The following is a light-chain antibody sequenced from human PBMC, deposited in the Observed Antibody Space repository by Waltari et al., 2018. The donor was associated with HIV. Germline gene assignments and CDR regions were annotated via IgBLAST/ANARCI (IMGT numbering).Light chain of an antibody. Sequence: QSALTQPASVSGPPGQSITISCTGTSDDIGGSNLVSWYQNHPGKAPRLIIFGVDKRPSGISDRFSGSKSGYTASLSISGLRTEDEADYFCCSKSTIYFGVLFGGGTTLTVL. CDR1: SDDIGGSNL. V-gene: IGLV2-23*02. CDR2: GVD. J-gene: IGLJ2*01. CDR3: CSKSTIYFGVL.